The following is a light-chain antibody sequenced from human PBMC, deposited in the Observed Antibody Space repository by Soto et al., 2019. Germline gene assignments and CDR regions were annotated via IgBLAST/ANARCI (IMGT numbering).Light chain of an antibody. CDR1: SSDVGGYNY. V-gene: IGLV2-14*01. Sequence: QSALTQPASVSGSPGQSVTISCTGTSSDVGGYNYVSCYQQQPGTAPKLMIYDVSNRPSGVSNRFSGSKSGNTASLTISGLQAEDEADYYCCSYTSSSTDVFGTGTKLTVL. CDR2: DVS. J-gene: IGLJ1*01. CDR3: CSYTSSSTDV.